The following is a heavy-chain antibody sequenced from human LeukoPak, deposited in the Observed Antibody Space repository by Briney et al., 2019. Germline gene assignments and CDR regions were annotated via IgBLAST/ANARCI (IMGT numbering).Heavy chain of an antibody. V-gene: IGHV4-34*01. J-gene: IGHJ4*02. CDR2: INHSGST. D-gene: IGHD5-18*01. CDR3: KYSYGYVDY. CDR1: GGSISSYY. Sequence: SETLSLTCTVSGGSISSYYWSWIRQPPGKGLEWIGEINHSGSTNYNPSLKSRVTISVDTSKNQFSLKLSSVTAADTAVYYCKYSYGYVDYWGQGTLVTVSS.